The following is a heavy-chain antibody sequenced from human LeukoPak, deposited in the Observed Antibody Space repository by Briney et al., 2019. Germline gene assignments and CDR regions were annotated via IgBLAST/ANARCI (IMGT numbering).Heavy chain of an antibody. D-gene: IGHD3-3*01. CDR1: GFTFSSYA. CDR2: ISGSGGST. J-gene: IGHJ4*02. V-gene: IGHV3-23*01. CDR3: ATDRGWRTSGYYLYYFEY. Sequence: GGSLRLSCAASGFTFSSYAMSWVRQAPGKGLEWVSAISGSGGSTYYADSVKGRFTISRDNTMNSLYLQMSNLRAEDTAVYYCATDRGWRTSGYYLYYFEYWGQGTLVAYSS.